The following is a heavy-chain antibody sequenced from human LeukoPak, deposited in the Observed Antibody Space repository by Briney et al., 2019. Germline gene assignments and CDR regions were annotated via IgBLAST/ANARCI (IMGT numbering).Heavy chain of an antibody. V-gene: IGHV3-23*01. D-gene: IGHD1-26*01. CDR3: AKGDSSGSYDY. J-gene: IGHJ4*02. CDR2: ISGSGGST. CDR1: GFTFSSYA. Sequence: GGSLRLSCAASGFTFSSYAMSWARQAPGKGLEWVSAISGSGGSTYYADSVKGRFTISRDNSKNTLCLQMNSLRAEDTAVYYCAKGDSSGSYDYWGQGTLVTVSS.